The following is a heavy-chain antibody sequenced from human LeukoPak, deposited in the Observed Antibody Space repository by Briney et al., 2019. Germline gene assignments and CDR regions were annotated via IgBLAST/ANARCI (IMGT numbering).Heavy chain of an antibody. CDR2: ISYDGSNK. D-gene: IGHD6-19*01. CDR3: ATATAYSSGWVYGMGV. Sequence: PGGSLRLSCAASGFTFSSYGMHWVRQAPGKGLEWVAVISYDGSNKYYADSVKGRFTISRDNSKNTLYLQMNSLRAEDTAVYYCATATAYSSGWVYGMGVWGQGTTVTVSS. V-gene: IGHV3-30*03. J-gene: IGHJ6*02. CDR1: GFTFSSYG.